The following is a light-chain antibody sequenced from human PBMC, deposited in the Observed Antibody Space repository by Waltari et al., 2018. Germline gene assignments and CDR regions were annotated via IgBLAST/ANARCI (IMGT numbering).Light chain of an antibody. Sequence: ETVLTQSPVTLSVSLGERATLSCRASPSVSTNLAWYQQKPGQAPRLLIFGASTRATGIPARFSGSGSKTDFTLTISSLQSEDFAVYYCQQYNNWPLWTFGQGTKVEIK. V-gene: IGKV3-15*01. CDR2: GAS. CDR1: PSVSTN. J-gene: IGKJ1*01. CDR3: QQYNNWPLWT.